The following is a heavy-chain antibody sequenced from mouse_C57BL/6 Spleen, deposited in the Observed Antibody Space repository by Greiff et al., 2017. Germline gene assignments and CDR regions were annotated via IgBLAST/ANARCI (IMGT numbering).Heavy chain of an antibody. CDR3: ARGAYYGNFAWFAY. J-gene: IGHJ3*01. CDR2: INPSTGGT. CDR1: GYSFTGYY. V-gene: IGHV1-42*01. Sequence: EVQLQQSGPELVKPGASVKISCKASGYSFTGYYMNWVKQSPEKSLEWIGEINPSTGGTTYNQKFKAQATLTVAKSSSTAYMPLKSLTSDDSAVYYCARGAYYGNFAWFAYWGQGTLVTVSA. D-gene: IGHD2-10*01.